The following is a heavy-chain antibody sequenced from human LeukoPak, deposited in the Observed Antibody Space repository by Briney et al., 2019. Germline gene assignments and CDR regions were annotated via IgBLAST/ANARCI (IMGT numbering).Heavy chain of an antibody. CDR2: IYYSGST. CDR3: AREHDYGDYFDY. Sequence: NPSETLSLTCTVSGGSISSYYWSWIRQPPGKGLEWIGYIYYSGSTNYNPSLKSRVTISVDTSKNQFSLKLSSVTAADTAVYYCAREHDYGDYFDYWGQGTLVTVSS. J-gene: IGHJ4*02. V-gene: IGHV4-59*01. D-gene: IGHD4-17*01. CDR1: GGSISSYY.